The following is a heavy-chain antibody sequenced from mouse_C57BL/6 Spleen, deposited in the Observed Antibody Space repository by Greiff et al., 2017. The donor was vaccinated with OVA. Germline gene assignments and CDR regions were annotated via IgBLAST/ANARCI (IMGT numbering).Heavy chain of an antibody. D-gene: IGHD1-1*01. Sequence: QVQLQQPGAELVKPGASVKMSCKASGYTFTSYWITWVKQRPGQGLEWIGDIYPGSGSTNYNEKFKSKATLTVDTSSSTAYMQLSSLTSEDSAVYYCARRDHYYGSSSAYWGQGTLVTVSA. J-gene: IGHJ3*01. CDR3: ARRDHYYGSSSAY. CDR1: GYTFTSYW. V-gene: IGHV1-55*01. CDR2: IYPGSGST.